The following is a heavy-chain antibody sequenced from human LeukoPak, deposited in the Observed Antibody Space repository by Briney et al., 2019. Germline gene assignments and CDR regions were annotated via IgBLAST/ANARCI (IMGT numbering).Heavy chain of an antibody. J-gene: IGHJ4*02. CDR2: ISWNSGSI. CDR3: AKDIRRYSGSYFDY. V-gene: IGHV3-9*01. D-gene: IGHD1-26*01. CDR1: GFTFDDYA. Sequence: GGSLRLSCAASGFTFDDYAMHWVRQAPGKGLEWVSGISWNSGSIGYADSVKGRFTISRDNAKNSLYLQMNSLRAEDTALYYCAKDIRRYSGSYFDYWGLGTLVTVSS.